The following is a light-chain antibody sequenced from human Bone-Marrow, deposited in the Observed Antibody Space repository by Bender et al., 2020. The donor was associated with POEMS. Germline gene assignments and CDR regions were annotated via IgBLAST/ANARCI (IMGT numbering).Light chain of an antibody. V-gene: IGLV3-25*03. CDR1: NIGSKS. CDR3: QSSDSSGEVV. CDR2: RDG. J-gene: IGLJ2*01. Sequence: SYVLTQPPSVSVAPGKTARITCGGNNIGSKSVYWYQQKPGQAPVLVIYRDGERPSGIPERFSGSTSGTIVTLTITGVQTEDEADYYCQSSDSSGEVVFGGGTKLTVL.